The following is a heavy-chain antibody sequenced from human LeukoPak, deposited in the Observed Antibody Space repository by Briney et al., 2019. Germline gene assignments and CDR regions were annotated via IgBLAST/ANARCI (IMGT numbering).Heavy chain of an antibody. V-gene: IGHV4-4*07. D-gene: IGHD3-9*01. CDR3: ARDIGAYYDILTGYYKGAFDI. Sequence: SETLSLTCTVSGGSITPYYWSWIRQPAGKGLEWIGRIYTSGSTNYNPSLKSRVTMSVDTSKNQFSLKLSSVTAADTAVYYCARDIGAYYDILTGYYKGAFDIWGQGTMVTVSS. CDR2: IYTSGST. CDR1: GGSITPYY. J-gene: IGHJ3*02.